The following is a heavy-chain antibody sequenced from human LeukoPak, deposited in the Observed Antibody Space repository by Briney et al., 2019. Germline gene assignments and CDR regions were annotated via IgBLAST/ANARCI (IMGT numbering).Heavy chain of an antibody. CDR1: GFTFSSYG. CDR3: AKEGDGSGSQNPIFDY. V-gene: IGHV3-30*02. CDR2: IRYDGSNK. Sequence: PGGSLRLSCAASGFTFSSYGMHWVRQAPGKGLEWVAFIRYDGSNKYYADSVKGRFTISRDNSKNTLYLQMNSLRAEDTAVYYCAKEGDGSGSQNPIFDYWGQGTLVTVSS. J-gene: IGHJ4*02. D-gene: IGHD3-10*01.